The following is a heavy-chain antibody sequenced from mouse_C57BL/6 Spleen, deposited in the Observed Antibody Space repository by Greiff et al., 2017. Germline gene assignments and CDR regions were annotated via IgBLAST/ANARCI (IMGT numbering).Heavy chain of an antibody. Sequence: EVQLVESEGGLVQPGSSMKLSCTASGFNLSDYYMAWVRQVPEKGLEWVANINYEGSSTYYLDSLTSRFIISRDNAKNILYLQMSSLKSEDTATYYCARGGWDWYFDVWGTGTTVTVSS. CDR2: INYEGSST. D-gene: IGHD3-3*01. CDR3: ARGGWDWYFDV. CDR1: GFNLSDYY. J-gene: IGHJ1*03. V-gene: IGHV5-16*01.